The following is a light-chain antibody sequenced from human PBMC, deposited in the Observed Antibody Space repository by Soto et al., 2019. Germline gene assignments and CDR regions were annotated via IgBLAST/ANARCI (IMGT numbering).Light chain of an antibody. V-gene: IGKV3-20*01. CDR2: GAS. CDR3: QQYNKWPRT. Sequence: EIVLTQSPGTLSLSPGERATLSCRASQSVSSSYLAWYQQKPGQAPRLLIYGASSRATGIPDRFSGSGSGTEFTLTMSSLQSEDFAVYYCQQYNKWPRTFGLGTKVDIK. J-gene: IGKJ1*01. CDR1: QSVSSSY.